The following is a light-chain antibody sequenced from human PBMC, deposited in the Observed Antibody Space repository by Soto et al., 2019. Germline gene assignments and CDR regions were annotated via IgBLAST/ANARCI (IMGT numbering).Light chain of an antibody. CDR3: QQRNNWPRLT. V-gene: IGKV3D-20*02. Sequence: EVVLTQSPGTLSLSRGERATLSCRASERRYSGDLGWYQQKPGQAPRLLIYGTSSRATGIPDRFSGSGSGTDFTLTISRLEPEDFAVYYCQQRNNWPRLTFGQGTRLEIK. CDR2: GTS. CDR1: ERRYSGD. J-gene: IGKJ5*01.